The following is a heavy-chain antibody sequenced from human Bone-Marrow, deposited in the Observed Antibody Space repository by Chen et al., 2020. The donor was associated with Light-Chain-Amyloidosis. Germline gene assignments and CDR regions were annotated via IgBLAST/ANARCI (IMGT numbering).Heavy chain of an antibody. CDR1: GFTFSSYA. V-gene: IGHV3-23*01. D-gene: IGHD5-18*01. Sequence: EVQLLESGGGLVQPGGSLRLSCAASGFTFSSYAMTWVRQAPGKGLELVSGISGSGGNTYYTDSVKGRFTLSRDNSKNTLYLQMSSLRAEDTAIYYCAKDMKREGYTYNPSDYWGQGTLVTVSS. J-gene: IGHJ4*02. CDR3: AKDMKREGYTYNPSDY. CDR2: ISGSGGNT.